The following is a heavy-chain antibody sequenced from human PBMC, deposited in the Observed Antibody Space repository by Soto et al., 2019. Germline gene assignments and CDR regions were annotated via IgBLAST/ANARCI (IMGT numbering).Heavy chain of an antibody. CDR2: IYESVST. CDR3: ARLGVWGSHRPQYFDN. J-gene: IGHJ4*02. D-gene: IGHD3-16*02. CDR1: FPSIVSSNLY. V-gene: IGHV4-39*01. Sequence: PTQTLSHTWTVSFPSIVSSNLYWGFLNQPPLKKPNWIWAIYESVSTYFNPSLQSRVTMSVDTSKNQFSLHLTSVTAADTAMYYCARLGVWGSHRPQYFDNWGQGTLVTVSS.